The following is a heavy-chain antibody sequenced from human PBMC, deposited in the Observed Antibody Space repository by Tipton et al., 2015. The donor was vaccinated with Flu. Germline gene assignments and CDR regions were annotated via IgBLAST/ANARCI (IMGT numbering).Heavy chain of an antibody. Sequence: SLRLSCAASGFIFSSYSMSWVRQAPGKGLEWVSGLSGRGDSTYYADSVKGRFTISRDNSNNLLYLQMNSLRGDDTAVYYCAKKDIVSGYNYYGMDVWGQGTTVTVSS. J-gene: IGHJ6*02. CDR3: AKKDIVSGYNYYGMDV. CDR2: LSGRGDST. V-gene: IGHV3-23*01. D-gene: IGHD5/OR15-5a*01. CDR1: GFIFSSYS.